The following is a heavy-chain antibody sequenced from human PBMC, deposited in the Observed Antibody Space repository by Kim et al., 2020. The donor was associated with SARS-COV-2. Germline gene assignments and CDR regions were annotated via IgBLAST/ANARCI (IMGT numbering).Heavy chain of an antibody. D-gene: IGHD3-10*01. V-gene: IGHV3-48*04. CDR1: GFTFSSYS. CDR2: ISSSSSTI. Sequence: GGSLILSCAASGFTFSSYSMNWVRQAPGKGLEWVSYISSSSSTIYYADSVKGRFTISRDNAKNSLYLQMNSLRAEDTAVYYCAREALRRFGELSGFDPWGERTLVTLS. J-gene: IGHJ5*02. CDR3: AREALRRFGELSGFDP.